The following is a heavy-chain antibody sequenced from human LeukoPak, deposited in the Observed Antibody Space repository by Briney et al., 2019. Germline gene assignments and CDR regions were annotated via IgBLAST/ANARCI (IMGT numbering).Heavy chain of an antibody. CDR2: IKSKTDGGTT. V-gene: IGHV3-15*01. CDR3: AKDIGSEGDYFDY. J-gene: IGHJ4*02. D-gene: IGHD6-19*01. Sequence: PGGSLRLSCAASGFTFSNAWMSWVRQAPGKGLEWVGRIKSKTDGGTTDYAAPVKGRFTISRDDSKNTLYLQMNSLKTEDTAVYYCAKDIGSEGDYFDYWGQGTLVTVSS. CDR1: GFTFSNAW.